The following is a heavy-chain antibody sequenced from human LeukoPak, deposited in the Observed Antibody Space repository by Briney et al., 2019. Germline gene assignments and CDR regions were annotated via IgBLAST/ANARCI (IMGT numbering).Heavy chain of an antibody. D-gene: IGHD6-13*01. CDR1: GGSISSYY. Sequence: NPSETLSLPCTVSGGSISSYYWSWIRQPPGKGLEWIGYIYYSGSTNYNTSRKSRVTISVDTSKNQFSLKLSSVTAADTAVYYCARVIIAAAGTGNYFDYWGQGTLVTVSS. J-gene: IGHJ4*02. CDR2: IYYSGST. V-gene: IGHV4-59*01. CDR3: ARVIIAAAGTGNYFDY.